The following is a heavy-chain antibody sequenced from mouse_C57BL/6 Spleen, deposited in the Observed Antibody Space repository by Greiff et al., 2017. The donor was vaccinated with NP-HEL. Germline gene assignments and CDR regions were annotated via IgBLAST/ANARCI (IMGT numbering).Heavy chain of an antibody. CDR3: ARMNGYDGYYFDY. J-gene: IGHJ2*01. V-gene: IGHV5-17*01. Sequence: EVQVVESGGGLVKPGGSLKLSCAASGFTFSDYGMHWVRQAPEKGLEWVAYISSGSSTIYYADTVKGRFTISRDNAKNTLFLQMTSLRSEDTAMYYCARMNGYDGYYFDYWGQGTTLTVSS. CDR1: GFTFSDYG. CDR2: ISSGSSTI. D-gene: IGHD2-2*01.